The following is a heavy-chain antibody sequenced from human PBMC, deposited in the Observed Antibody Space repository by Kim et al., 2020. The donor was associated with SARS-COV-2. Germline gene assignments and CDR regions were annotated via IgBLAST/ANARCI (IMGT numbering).Heavy chain of an antibody. CDR1: EFPDFSVIDNY. Sequence: GGSLRLSCAASEFPDFSVIDNYMTWVRQAPGKGLDWVAVIYPHGTTYYGESVKGRFTVSRDISQNTLYLQMNNLRAEDTAVYFCARGSTDSTPSSTYYYYYFMDVWGKGTTVTVAS. CDR2: IYPHGTT. CDR3: ARGSTDSTPSSTYYYYYFMDV. J-gene: IGHJ6*03. D-gene: IGHD2-15*01. V-gene: IGHV3-66*01.